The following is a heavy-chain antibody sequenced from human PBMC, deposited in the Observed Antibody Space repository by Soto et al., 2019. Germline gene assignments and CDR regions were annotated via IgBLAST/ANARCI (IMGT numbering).Heavy chain of an antibody. Sequence: GGSLSLSCAASGFTVDDYAMHLVRQAPGKGLEWVSGISWNSETIDYADSVKGRFTISRDNAKSSLFLQMTSLRPDDTALYYCAKDMKWGGMTTIHYFDSWGQGTLVTVS. CDR2: ISWNSETI. CDR1: GFTVDDYA. V-gene: IGHV3-9*01. CDR3: AKDMKWGGMTTIHYFDS. J-gene: IGHJ4*02. D-gene: IGHD4-17*01.